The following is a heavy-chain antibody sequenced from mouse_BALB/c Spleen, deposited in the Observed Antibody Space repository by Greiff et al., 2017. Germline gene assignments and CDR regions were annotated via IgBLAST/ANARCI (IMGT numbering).Heavy chain of an antibody. D-gene: IGHD2-4*01. J-gene: IGHJ3*01. CDR3: TRHFDYDEGFAY. V-gene: IGHV6-6*02. CDR1: GFTFSNYW. CDR2: IRLKSNNYST. Sequence: EVKLMESGGGLVQPGGSMKLSCVASGFTFSNYWMNWVRQSPEKGLEWVAEIRLKSNNYSTHYAESVKGRFTISRDDSKSSVYLQMNNLRAEDTGIYYCTRHFDYDEGFAYWGQGTLVTVSA.